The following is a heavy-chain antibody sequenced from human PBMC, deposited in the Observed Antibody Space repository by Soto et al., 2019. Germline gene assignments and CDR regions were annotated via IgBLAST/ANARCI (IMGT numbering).Heavy chain of an antibody. CDR3: ARGELVGATNQFDY. CDR2: IIPIFGTA. D-gene: IGHD1-26*01. CDR1: GGTFSSYA. Sequence: ASVKVSCKASGGTFSSYAISWVRQAPGQGLEWMGGIIPIFGTANYAQKFQGRVTITADESTSTAYMELSSLRSEDTAVYYCARGELVGATNQFDYWGQGTLVTVSS. J-gene: IGHJ4*02. V-gene: IGHV1-69*13.